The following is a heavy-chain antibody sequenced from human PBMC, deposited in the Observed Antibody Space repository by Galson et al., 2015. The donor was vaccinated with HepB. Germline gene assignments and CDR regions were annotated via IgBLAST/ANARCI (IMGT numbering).Heavy chain of an antibody. Sequence: SLRLSCAASGFTFSSYAMSWVRQAPGKGLEWVSAISGSGGSTYYADSVKGRFTISRDNSKNTLYLQMNSLRAEDTAVYYCAKDLPDYGSGSYYSGYYYYGMDVWGQGTTVTVSS. CDR3: AKDLPDYGSGSYYSGYYYYGMDV. V-gene: IGHV3-23*01. D-gene: IGHD3-10*01. CDR1: GFTFSSYA. CDR2: ISGSGGST. J-gene: IGHJ6*02.